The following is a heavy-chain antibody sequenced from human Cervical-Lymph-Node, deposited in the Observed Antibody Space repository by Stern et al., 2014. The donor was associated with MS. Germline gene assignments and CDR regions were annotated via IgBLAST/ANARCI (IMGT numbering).Heavy chain of an antibody. CDR3: ARLYDSSDYYSLGY. V-gene: IGHV1-8*01. CDR1: GYTFTSTD. J-gene: IGHJ4*02. Sequence: DQLVESGAEVKKPGASVKVSCEASGYTFTSTDINWVRQATGQGLEWMGLMNPNSGNTGYAQKFQGRVTMTRNTSISTAYLELSSLRSEDTAVYYCARLYDSSDYYSLGYWGQGTLVTVSS. D-gene: IGHD3-22*01. CDR2: MNPNSGNT.